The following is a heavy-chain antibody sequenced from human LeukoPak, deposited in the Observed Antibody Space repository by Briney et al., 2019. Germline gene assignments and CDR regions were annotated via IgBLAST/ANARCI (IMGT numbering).Heavy chain of an antibody. V-gene: IGHV3-9*01. CDR2: INWSSGSI. CDR3: AKELLSHYYASGSYRATFDY. Sequence: GGSLRLSCAASGLTFDDYAMHWVRQAPGKGLEWVSGINWSSGSIDYADSVKGRFTISRDNAKNSLYLQINSLRTEDTALYYCAKELLSHYYASGSYRATFDYWGQGTLVTVSS. J-gene: IGHJ4*02. CDR1: GLTFDDYA. D-gene: IGHD3-10*01.